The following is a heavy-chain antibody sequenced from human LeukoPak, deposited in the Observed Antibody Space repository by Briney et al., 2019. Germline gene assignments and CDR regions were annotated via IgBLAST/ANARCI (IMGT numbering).Heavy chain of an antibody. CDR2: ISYDGSLK. Sequence: PGGSLRLSCSASGFAFNAYGIHWVRQAPGKGLEWLAVISYDGSLKYYVDSVKGRFTISRDNSKNTVSLQMNSVRPEDTGLYYCAKAFEDVFTLYYYTGMDVWGQGTTVIVSS. D-gene: IGHD3-10*01. CDR3: AKAFEDVFTLYYYTGMDV. J-gene: IGHJ6*02. V-gene: IGHV3-30*18. CDR1: GFAFNAYG.